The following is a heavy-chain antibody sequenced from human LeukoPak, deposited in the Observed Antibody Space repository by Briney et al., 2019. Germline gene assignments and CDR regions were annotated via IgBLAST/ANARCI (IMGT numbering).Heavy chain of an antibody. V-gene: IGHV3-7*01. CDR2: INHDGSEK. CDR3: ARDRITIFGVVPFDY. CDR1: GFIFSSKW. D-gene: IGHD3-3*01. J-gene: IGHJ4*02. Sequence: GGSLRLSCAASGFIFSSKWMSWVRQAPGKGLEWVANINHDGSEKYYVDSVKGRFTISRDSAKNSLYLQMNSLRAEDTAVYYCARDRITIFGVVPFDYWGQGTLVTVSS.